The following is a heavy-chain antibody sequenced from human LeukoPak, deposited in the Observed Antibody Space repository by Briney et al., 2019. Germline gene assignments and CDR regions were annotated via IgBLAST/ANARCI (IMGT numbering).Heavy chain of an antibody. V-gene: IGHV4-59*01. Sequence: SETPSLTCTVSGGSISSYYWNWIRQPPGKGLEWIGYAYHSGSANYNPSLKSRVTMSVDTSKNQFSLKVSSVTAADTAVYYCARGTDLSSSWYDYWGQGTLVTVSS. CDR1: GGSISSYY. CDR2: AYHSGSA. D-gene: IGHD6-13*01. CDR3: ARGTDLSSSWYDY. J-gene: IGHJ4*02.